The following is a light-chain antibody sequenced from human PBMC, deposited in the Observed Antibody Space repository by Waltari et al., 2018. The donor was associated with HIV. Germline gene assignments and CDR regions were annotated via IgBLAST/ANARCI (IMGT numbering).Light chain of an antibody. J-gene: IGLJ2*01. CDR3: CAYAGSTTYVI. CDR2: EVS. Sequence: QSALTQPASVSGSPGQSITISCTGTSSDVGGYNLVSWYQQHPGKAPQLMIYEVSKRPSGVSNRVSGSKSGNPASRTISGLQAEDEADYYCCAYAGSTTYVIFGGGTKLTVL. CDR1: SSDVGGYNL. V-gene: IGLV2-23*02.